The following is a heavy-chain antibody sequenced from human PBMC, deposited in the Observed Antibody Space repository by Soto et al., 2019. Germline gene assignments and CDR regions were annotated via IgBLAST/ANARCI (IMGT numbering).Heavy chain of an antibody. CDR3: AALHFWSGPWTHTRLDY. CDR2: ISHSGST. CDR1: RDSIDDSDS. D-gene: IGHD3-3*02. V-gene: IGHV4-4*02. J-gene: IGHJ4*02. Sequence: SETRSLTTAVSRDSIDDSDSWSWVRQTPGKGLEWIGQISHSGSTNYNPSLTSRVTISVDKSKNHFSLKLTSVTAADTAVYYCAALHFWSGPWTHTRLDYWGQGTLVTGSS.